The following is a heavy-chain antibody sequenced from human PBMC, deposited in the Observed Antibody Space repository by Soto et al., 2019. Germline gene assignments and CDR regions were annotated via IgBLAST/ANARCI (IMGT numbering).Heavy chain of an antibody. Sequence: PGGSLRLSCAASGFSVSIYAMTWVRQAPGKGLEWVSAISGSGGSTYYADSVKGRFTISRDNSKNTLYLQMNSLRAEDTAVYYCAKDDPPLYYYDSSGYPRAEYFQHWGQGTLVTVSS. CDR3: AKDDPPLYYYDSSGYPRAEYFQH. CDR2: ISGSGGST. D-gene: IGHD3-22*01. CDR1: GFSVSIYA. J-gene: IGHJ1*01. V-gene: IGHV3-23*01.